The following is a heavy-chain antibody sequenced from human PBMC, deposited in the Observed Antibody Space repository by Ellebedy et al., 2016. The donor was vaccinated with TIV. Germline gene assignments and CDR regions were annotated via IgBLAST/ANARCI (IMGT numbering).Heavy chain of an antibody. CDR2: INPNGGDT. V-gene: IGHV1-2*02. J-gene: IGHJ5*02. D-gene: IGHD2-2*02. Sequence: AASVKVSCKASGYTFTGYYIYWVRQAPGQGLEWVGRINPNGGDTKYAQNFQGRVTMTRDTSISTAYMELSRLRSDDTAVYYCTRQYCDNIICYTRWFDPWGQGTLVTVSS. CDR1: GYTFTGYY. CDR3: TRQYCDNIICYTRWFDP.